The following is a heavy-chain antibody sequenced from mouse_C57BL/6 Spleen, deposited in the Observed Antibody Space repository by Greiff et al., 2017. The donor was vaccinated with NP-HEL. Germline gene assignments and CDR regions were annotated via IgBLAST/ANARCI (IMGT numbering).Heavy chain of an antibody. V-gene: IGHV1-7*01. Sequence: QVQLQQSGAELAKPGASVKLSCKASGYTFTSYWMHWVKQRPGQGLEWIGYINPSSGYTKYNQKFKDKATLTADKSSSTAYMQLSSLTYEDSAVYYCARDEDHTVVAPCAMDYWGQGTSVTVSS. J-gene: IGHJ4*01. CDR1: GYTFTSYW. D-gene: IGHD1-1*01. CDR2: INPSSGYT. CDR3: ARDEDHTVVAPCAMDY.